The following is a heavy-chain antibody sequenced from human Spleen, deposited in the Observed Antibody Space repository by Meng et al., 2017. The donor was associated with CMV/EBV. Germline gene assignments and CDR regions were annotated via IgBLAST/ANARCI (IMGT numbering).Heavy chain of an antibody. CDR3: ARRGRRGYYYYGMDV. V-gene: IGHV4-39*01. CDR2: IYYSGST. Sequence: GSLRLSCTVSGGSISSSNYYWGWIRQPPGKGLEWIGSIYYSGSTYYNPSLKSRVTISVDTSKNQFSLKLSSVTAADTAVYYCARRGRRGYYYYGMDVWGQGTTVTVS. D-gene: IGHD3-16*01. CDR1: GGSISSSNYY. J-gene: IGHJ6*02.